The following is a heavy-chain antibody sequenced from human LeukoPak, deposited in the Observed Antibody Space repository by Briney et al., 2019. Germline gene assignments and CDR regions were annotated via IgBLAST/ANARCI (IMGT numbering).Heavy chain of an antibody. J-gene: IGHJ4*02. Sequence: GASVNVSYKASGYTFTDYYVHCVRQAPGQGLEWMGWINPNSGGTNYAQKFQGRVTMTRDTSISTAYMELSRLRSDDTAVYYCASGDGYSYGYCEQWGEGTLVTVSS. CDR1: GYTFTDYY. CDR2: INPNSGGT. V-gene: IGHV1-2*02. D-gene: IGHD5-18*01. CDR3: ASGDGYSYGYCEQ.